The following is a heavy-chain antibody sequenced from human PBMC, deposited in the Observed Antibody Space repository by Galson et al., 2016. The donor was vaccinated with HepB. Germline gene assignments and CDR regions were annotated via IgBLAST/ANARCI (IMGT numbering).Heavy chain of an antibody. CDR3: AKGRGGSYYGNWFDP. J-gene: IGHJ5*02. CDR2: ISSSGGNT. V-gene: IGHV3-23*01. Sequence: SLRLSCAASGFTFSTYAMSWVRQAPGKGLEWVSAISSSGGNTYYADSVKGRFTISRDNSKNTLWLQMNSLRAEDTAVYYCAKGRGGSYYGNWFDPWGQGTLVTVSS. D-gene: IGHD1-26*01. CDR1: GFTFSTYA.